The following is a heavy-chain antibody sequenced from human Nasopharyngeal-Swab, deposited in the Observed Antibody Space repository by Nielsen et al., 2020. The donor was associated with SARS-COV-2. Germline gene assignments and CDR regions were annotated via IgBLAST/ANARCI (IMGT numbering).Heavy chain of an antibody. CDR3: ARGHYFDWLLQSGHLFDY. CDR1: GGSFSAHY. Sequence: SETLSLTCAVSGGSFSAHYWSWIRQPPGKGLEWIGEISHSGSTSYNPSLKSRVTISVDTSKNQFSLKVNSVTAADTAVYYCARGHYFDWLLQSGHLFDYWGQGTLVTVSS. V-gene: IGHV4-34*01. CDR2: ISHSGST. J-gene: IGHJ4*02. D-gene: IGHD3-9*01.